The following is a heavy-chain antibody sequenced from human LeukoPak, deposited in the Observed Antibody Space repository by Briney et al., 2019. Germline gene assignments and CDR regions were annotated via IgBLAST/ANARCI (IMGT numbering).Heavy chain of an antibody. J-gene: IGHJ4*02. CDR2: ISSSSSYI. D-gene: IGHD4-17*01. V-gene: IGHV3-21*01. Sequence: GGSLRLSCAASGFTFSSYAMSWVRQAPGKGLEWVSSISSSSSYIYYADSVKGRFTISRDNAKNSLYLQMNSPRAEDTAVYYCARVPFDGDYEGYYFDYWGQGTLVTVSS. CDR3: ARVPFDGDYEGYYFDY. CDR1: GFTFSSYA.